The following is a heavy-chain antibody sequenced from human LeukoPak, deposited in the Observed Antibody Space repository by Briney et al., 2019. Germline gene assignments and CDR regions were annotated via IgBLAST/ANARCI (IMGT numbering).Heavy chain of an antibody. CDR2: ISWNSGSI. CDR3: AREVSPMAYYHMDV. D-gene: IGHD3-10*01. J-gene: IGHJ6*03. Sequence: GGSLRLSCAASGFTFEDYVMHWVRQAPGKGLEWVSGISWNSGSIAYAASVKGRFTISRDNSKNSLYLQLNSLRPEDTALYYCAREVSPMAYYHMDVWGRGTTVTVSS. CDR1: GFTFEDYV. V-gene: IGHV3-9*01.